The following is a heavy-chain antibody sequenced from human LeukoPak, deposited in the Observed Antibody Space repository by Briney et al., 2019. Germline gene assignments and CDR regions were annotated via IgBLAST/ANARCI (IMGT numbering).Heavy chain of an antibody. CDR3: ARGPYRSGIAAAGTKDY. J-gene: IGHJ4*02. D-gene: IGHD6-13*01. CDR1: GGSFSGYY. Sequence: SETLSLTCAVYGGSFSGYYWSWIRQPPGKGPEWIGEINHSGSTNYNPSLKSRVTISVDTSKNQFSLKLSSVTAADTAVYYCARGPYRSGIAAAGTKDYWGQGTLVTVSS. V-gene: IGHV4-34*01. CDR2: INHSGST.